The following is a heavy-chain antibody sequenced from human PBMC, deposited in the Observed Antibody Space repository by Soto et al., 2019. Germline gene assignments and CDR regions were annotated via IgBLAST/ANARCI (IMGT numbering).Heavy chain of an antibody. V-gene: IGHV4-31*03. CDR1: GGSISSGGYY. J-gene: IGHJ4*02. CDR2: IYYSGST. CDR3: ARVSYCGGDCQLNFDY. Sequence: QVQLQESGPGLVKPSQTLSLTCTVSGGSISSGGYYWSWIRQHPGKGLEWIGYIYYSGSTYYNPSLKSRVTISVDTFKNQFSLKLSSVTAADTAVYYCARVSYCGGDCQLNFDYWGQGTLVTVSS. D-gene: IGHD2-21*02.